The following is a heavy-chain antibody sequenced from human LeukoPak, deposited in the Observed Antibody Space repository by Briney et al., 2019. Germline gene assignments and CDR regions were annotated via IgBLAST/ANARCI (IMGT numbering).Heavy chain of an antibody. D-gene: IGHD3-22*01. CDR2: IYYSGST. CDR1: GGSISRSSYY. Sequence: SETLSLTCTVSGGSISRSSYYWVWIRQPPGKGLEWIGSIYYSGSTYYNPSLKSRFTISVDTSKNQFSLKLSSVTAADTAVYYCARLYDTSGYFYWYFDLWGRGTLVTVSS. J-gene: IGHJ2*01. V-gene: IGHV4-39*01. CDR3: ARLYDTSGYFYWYFDL.